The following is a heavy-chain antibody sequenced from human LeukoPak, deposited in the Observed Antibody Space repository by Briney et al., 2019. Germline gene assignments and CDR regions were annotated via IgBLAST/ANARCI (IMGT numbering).Heavy chain of an antibody. D-gene: IGHD6-13*01. CDR1: GFTFSSYS. CDR2: ISSSSSYI. CDR3: ARSWSIAAAGINGVDY. J-gene: IGHJ4*02. Sequence: GGSLRLSCAASGFTFSSYSMNWVRQAPGKGLEWVSSISSSSSYIYYADSVKGRFTISGDNAKNSLYLQMNSLRAEDTAVYYCARSWSIAAAGINGVDYWGQGTLVTVSS. V-gene: IGHV3-21*01.